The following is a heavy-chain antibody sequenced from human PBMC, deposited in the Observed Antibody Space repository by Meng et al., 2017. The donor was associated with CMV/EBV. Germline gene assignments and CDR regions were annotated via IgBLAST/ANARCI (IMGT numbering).Heavy chain of an antibody. V-gene: IGHV3-23*01. D-gene: IGHD6-13*01. CDR2: ISGGGGST. Sequence: GGSLRLSCAASGFTFSSYAMSWVRQAPWKGLEWVSAISGGGGSTYYADSVKGRFTISRDNSKNTLYLQMNSLRAEDTAVYYCAKTTAVDTRSYYYYGMDVWGQGTTVTVSS. CDR1: GFTFSSYA. J-gene: IGHJ6*02. CDR3: AKTTAVDTRSYYYYGMDV.